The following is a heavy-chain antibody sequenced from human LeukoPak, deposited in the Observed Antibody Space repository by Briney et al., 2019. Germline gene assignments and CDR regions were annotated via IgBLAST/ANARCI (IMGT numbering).Heavy chain of an antibody. V-gene: IGHV4-34*01. CDR2: INHSGST. Sequence: PSETLSLTCAVYGGSFSGYYWSWIRQPPGKGLEWIGEINHSGSTNYNPSLKSRVTISVDTSKNQFSLKLSSVTAADTAVYYCARTDSGYIDSWGQGTLVTVSS. CDR3: ARTDSGYIDS. D-gene: IGHD3-10*01. J-gene: IGHJ4*02. CDR1: GGSFSGYY.